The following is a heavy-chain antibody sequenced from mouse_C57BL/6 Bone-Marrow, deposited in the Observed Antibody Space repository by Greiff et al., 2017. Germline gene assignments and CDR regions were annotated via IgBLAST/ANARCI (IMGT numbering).Heavy chain of an antibody. CDR1: GYTFTTYP. Sequence: LQESGAELVKPGASVKMSCKASGYTFTTYPIEWMKQNHGKSLEWIGNFHPYNDDTKYNEKFKGKATLTVQKSSSTVYLELSRLTSDDSAVYYCARGGNYGGYYFDYWGQGTTLTVSS. J-gene: IGHJ2*01. CDR3: ARGGNYGGYYFDY. CDR2: FHPYNDDT. D-gene: IGHD2-1*01. V-gene: IGHV1-47*01.